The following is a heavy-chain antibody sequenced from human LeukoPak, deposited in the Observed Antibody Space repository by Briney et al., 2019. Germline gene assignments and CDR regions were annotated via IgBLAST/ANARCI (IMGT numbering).Heavy chain of an antibody. CDR2: IYYSGST. CDR3: ARLGRGYYGSGSLDY. CDR1: GGSISSGSYY. V-gene: IGHV4-61*01. D-gene: IGHD3-10*01. J-gene: IGHJ4*02. Sequence: SETLSLTCTVSGGSISSGSYYWSWIRQPPGKGLEWIGYIYYSGSTNYNPSLKSRVTISVDTSKNQFSLKLSSVTAADTAVYYCARLGRGYYGSGSLDYWGQGTLVTVSS.